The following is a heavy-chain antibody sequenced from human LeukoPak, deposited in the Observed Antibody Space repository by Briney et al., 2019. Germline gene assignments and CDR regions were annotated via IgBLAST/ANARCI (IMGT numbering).Heavy chain of an antibody. CDR2: IYYSGST. Sequence: SETLSLTCTVSGGSISSYYWSWIRQPPGKALEWIGYIYYSGSTNYNPSLKSRVTISVDTSKTQFSLKLSSVTAADTAVYYCARARFYGSNPHFDYWGQGTLVTVSS. CDR1: GGSISSYY. CDR3: ARARFYGSNPHFDY. D-gene: IGHD3-10*01. V-gene: IGHV4-59*01. J-gene: IGHJ4*02.